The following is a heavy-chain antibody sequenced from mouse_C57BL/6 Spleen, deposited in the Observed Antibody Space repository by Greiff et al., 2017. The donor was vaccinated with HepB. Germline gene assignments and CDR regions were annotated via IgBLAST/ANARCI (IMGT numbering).Heavy chain of an antibody. V-gene: IGHV2-2*01. D-gene: IGHD1-1*01. CDR1: GFSLTSYG. Sequence: QVQLKESGPGLVQPSQSLSITCTVSGFSLTSYGVHWVRQSPGKGLEWLGVIWSGGSTDYNAAFISRLSISKDNSKSQVFFKMNSLQADDTAIYYCARNPFTTTVVDGGYFDVWGTGTTVTVSS. CDR3: ARNPFTTTVVDGGYFDV. J-gene: IGHJ1*03. CDR2: IWSGGST.